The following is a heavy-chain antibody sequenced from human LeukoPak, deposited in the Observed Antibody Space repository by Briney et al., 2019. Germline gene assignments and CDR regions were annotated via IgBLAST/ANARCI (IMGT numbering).Heavy chain of an antibody. D-gene: IGHD5-18*01. Sequence: GGSLRLSCPPAASTFTSYWMSWDRHAPGKGREWVGKIKEDRSEKYYVDSVKGRFTISKDKAKSSLYLQMNSLRAEDTAVYYCAKVAAMASDADYWGQGTLVTVSS. CDR1: ASTFTSYW. V-gene: IGHV3-7*01. J-gene: IGHJ4*02. CDR3: AKVAAMASDADY. CDR2: IKEDRSEK.